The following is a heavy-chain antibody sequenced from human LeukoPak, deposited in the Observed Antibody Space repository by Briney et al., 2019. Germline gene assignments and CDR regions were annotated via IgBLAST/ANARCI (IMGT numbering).Heavy chain of an antibody. D-gene: IGHD3-10*01. CDR3: ARDEIGSYGGAFDI. J-gene: IGHJ3*02. V-gene: IGHV3-30-3*01. CDR2: ISYDGSNK. CDR1: GFTFSSYA. Sequence: SGGSLRLSCAASGFTFSSYAMHWVRQAPGKGLEWVAVISYDGSNKYYADSVKGRFTISRDNAKNSLYLQMNSLRAEDTAVYYCARDEIGSYGGAFDIWGQGTMVTVSS.